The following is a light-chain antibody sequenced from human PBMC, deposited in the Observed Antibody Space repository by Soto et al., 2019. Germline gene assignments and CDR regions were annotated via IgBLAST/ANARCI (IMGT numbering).Light chain of an antibody. V-gene: IGLV1-40*01. CDR1: ISNIGAGYD. J-gene: IGLJ3*02. CDR2: GNN. Sequence: QSVLTQPPSVSGAPGQRVTISCTGSISNIGAGYDVHWYQQLPGSAPKLFIYGNNNRPSGVPDRFSGSKSGGSASLAITGLQAEDEADYYCQSYDSSLSAYVFGGGTKLTVL. CDR3: QSYDSSLSAYV.